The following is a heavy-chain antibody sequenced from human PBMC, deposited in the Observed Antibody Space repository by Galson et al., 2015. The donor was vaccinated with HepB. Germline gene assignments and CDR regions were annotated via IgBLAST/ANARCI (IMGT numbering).Heavy chain of an antibody. CDR3: ARGAFYSSTFYYYGLDV. V-gene: IGHV3-21*01. Sequence: SLRLSCAASGFTFSRYIMKWVRQAPGKGLEWVSSISSSTYIYYADSVKGRFTISRDSAKSSLYLQMNSLRAEDTAVYYCARGAFYSSTFYYYGLDVWGQGTTVTVSS. CDR2: ISSSTYI. J-gene: IGHJ6*02. D-gene: IGHD6-13*01. CDR1: GFTFSRYI.